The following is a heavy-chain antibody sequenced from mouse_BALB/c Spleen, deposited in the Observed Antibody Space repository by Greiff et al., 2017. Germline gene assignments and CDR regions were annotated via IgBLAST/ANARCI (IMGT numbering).Heavy chain of an antibody. D-gene: IGHD4-1*01. V-gene: IGHV5-9-4*01. J-gene: IGHJ4*01. CDR2: ISSGGSYT. CDR1: GFTFSSYA. CDR3: ARDPNWMDY. Sequence: DVQLVESGGGLVKPGGSLKLSCAASGFTFSSYAMSWVRQSPEKRLEWVAEISSGGSYTYYPDTVTGRFTISRDNAKNTLYLGMSSLRSEDTAMYYCARDPNWMDYWGQGTSVTVSS.